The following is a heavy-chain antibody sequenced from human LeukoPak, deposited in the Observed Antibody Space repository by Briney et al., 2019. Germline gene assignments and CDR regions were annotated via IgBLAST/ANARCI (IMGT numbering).Heavy chain of an antibody. CDR2: IYSGGST. CDR1: GFTVSSNY. V-gene: IGHV3-53*01. Sequence: GGSLRLSCAASGFTVSSNYMSWVRQAPGKGLEWVSVIYSGGSTYYADSVKGRFTISRDNSKNTLYLQMNSLRAEDTAVYYCARVGGYDYVWGSFRSEYYFDYWGQGTLVTVSS. D-gene: IGHD3-16*01. CDR3: ARVGGYDYVWGSFRSEYYFDY. J-gene: IGHJ4*02.